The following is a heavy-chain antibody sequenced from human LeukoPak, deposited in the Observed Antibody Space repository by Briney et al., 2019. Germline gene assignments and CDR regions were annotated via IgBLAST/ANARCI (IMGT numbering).Heavy chain of an antibody. CDR3: ASRAGGYSHPYDY. J-gene: IGHJ4*02. D-gene: IGHD4-23*01. CDR2: ISGSGGRT. CDR1: GFTFSSYA. Sequence: GGSLRLSCAASGFTFSSYAMSWVRQAPGKGLEWVSAISGSGGRTYYADSGKGRFTISRDNSKNTFYLQMNSLRAEDTAVYYSASRAGGYSHPYDYWGQGIVVTVSS. V-gene: IGHV3-23*01.